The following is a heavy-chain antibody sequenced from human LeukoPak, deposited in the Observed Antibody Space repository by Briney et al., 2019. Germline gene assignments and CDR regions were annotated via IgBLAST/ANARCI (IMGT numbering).Heavy chain of an antibody. V-gene: IGHV1-69*05. CDR1: GGTFSSYA. Sequence: GASVKVSCKASGGTFSSYAISWVRQAPGQGLEWMGGIIPIFGTANYAQKFQGRVTMTRDTSTSTVYMELSSLRSEDTAVYYCARRPMVRGNIAAALPPDYWGQGTLVTVSS. D-gene: IGHD3-10*01. CDR2: IIPIFGTA. J-gene: IGHJ4*02. CDR3: ARRPMVRGNIAAALPPDY.